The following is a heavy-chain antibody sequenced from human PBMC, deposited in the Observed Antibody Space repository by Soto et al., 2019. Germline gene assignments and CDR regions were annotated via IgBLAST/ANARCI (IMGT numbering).Heavy chain of an antibody. D-gene: IGHD3-10*01. V-gene: IGHV4-31*03. CDR1: GGSVRRGNYY. J-gene: IGHJ4*02. Sequence: QVQLQESGPGLVKPSQTLSLTCTVSGGSVRRGNYYWSWIRQFPGKGLEWIGYISNSGRTHYNPSLMSRITIFVDTSKNQFFLELRSVPAADTALYYCARADYATGSYYPDYWGQGTLVTVSS. CDR3: ARADYATGSYYPDY. CDR2: ISNSGRT.